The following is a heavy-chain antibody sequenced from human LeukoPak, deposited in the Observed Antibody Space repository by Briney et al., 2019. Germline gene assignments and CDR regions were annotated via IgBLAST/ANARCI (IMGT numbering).Heavy chain of an antibody. CDR2: IYYSGSS. CDR3: ARTTEGYCRGRSCYSYYYYMDV. CDR1: GGSIPHYY. V-gene: IGHV4-59*07. D-gene: IGHD2-15*01. J-gene: IGHJ6*03. Sequence: SDTLSLTCTVSGGSIPHYYWSWIRQPPGKGLEWIGYIYYSGSSNYNPSLTSRVTISVDTSNNQFSLKLSSVTAADTAVYYCARTTEGYCRGRSCYSYYYYMDVWGKGTTVTVSS.